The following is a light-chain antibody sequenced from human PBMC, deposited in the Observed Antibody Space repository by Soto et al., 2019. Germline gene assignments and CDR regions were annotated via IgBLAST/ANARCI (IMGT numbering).Light chain of an antibody. V-gene: IGKV3-15*01. CDR1: QSVSSN. CDR3: QQPEV. CDR2: RAS. J-gene: IGKJ5*01. Sequence: EIVMTQSPATLSVSPGERATLSCRASQSVSSNVAWYQQRPGQAPRLLIYRASTRATGIPARFSGSGSGTDFTLTISSLEPEDFAVYYCQQPEVFGQGTRLEI.